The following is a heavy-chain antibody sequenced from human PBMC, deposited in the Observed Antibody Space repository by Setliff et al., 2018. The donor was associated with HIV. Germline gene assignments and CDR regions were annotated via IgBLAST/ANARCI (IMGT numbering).Heavy chain of an antibody. J-gene: IGHJ4*02. D-gene: IGHD2-21*01. CDR2: IYHSGSF. CDR1: GGSISSSSYY. V-gene: IGHV4-39*07. Sequence: SETLSLTCTVSGGSISSSSYYWGWIRQPPGKGLEWIGEIYHSGSFNYNPSLKSRVTISLDNSINQFSLNLTSVTAADTAVYFCARGTHCGGDCTNYFDSWGQGILVTVSS. CDR3: ARGTHCGGDCTNYFDS.